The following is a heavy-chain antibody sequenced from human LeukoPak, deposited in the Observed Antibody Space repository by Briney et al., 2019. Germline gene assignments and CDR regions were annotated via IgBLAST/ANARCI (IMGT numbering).Heavy chain of an antibody. CDR1: GGSISSYY. D-gene: IGHD3-22*01. J-gene: IGHJ3*02. CDR2: MYTSGST. Sequence: SETLSLTCTVSGGSISSYYWSWIRQPAGKGLEWIGRMYTSGSTNYNPSLKSRVTMSVDTSKNQFSLKLSSVTAADTAVYYCAREMWEYYYDSSGYYPDAFDIWGQGTMVTVSS. CDR3: AREMWEYYYDSSGYYPDAFDI. V-gene: IGHV4-4*07.